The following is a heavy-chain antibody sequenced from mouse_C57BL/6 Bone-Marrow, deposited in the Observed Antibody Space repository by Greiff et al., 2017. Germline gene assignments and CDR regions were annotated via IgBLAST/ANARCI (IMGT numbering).Heavy chain of an antibody. Sequence: VQLQQSGAELVRPGASVKLSCKASGYTFTSYGMSWVKQRTGQGLEWIGEIYPRSGNTYYNEKFKGKATMTADKSSSTAYMALLSLTSEDSAVYYCAGTGLLYAYWGQGTTLTVSS. CDR2: IYPRSGNT. V-gene: IGHV1-81*01. CDR3: AGTGLLYAY. D-gene: IGHD2-12*01. CDR1: GYTFTSYG. J-gene: IGHJ2*01.